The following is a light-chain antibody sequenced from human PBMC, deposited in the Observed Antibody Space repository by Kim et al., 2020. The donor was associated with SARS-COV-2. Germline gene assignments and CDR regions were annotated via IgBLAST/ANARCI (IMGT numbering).Light chain of an antibody. Sequence: GQRVTISCTGSSSNIGAGYDEHWYQQLPGTAPKLLIYGNSNRPSGVPDRFSGSKSGTSASLAITGLQAEDEADYYCQSYDSSLSSVFGGGTQLTVL. V-gene: IGLV1-40*01. CDR3: QSYDSSLSSV. J-gene: IGLJ3*02. CDR1: SSNIGAGYD. CDR2: GNS.